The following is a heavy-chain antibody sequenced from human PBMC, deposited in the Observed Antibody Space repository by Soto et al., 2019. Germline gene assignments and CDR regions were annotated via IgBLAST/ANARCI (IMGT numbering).Heavy chain of an antibody. J-gene: IGHJ4*02. CDR1: GFTFSSYA. Sequence: EVQLLESGGGLVQPGGSLRLSCAASGFTFSSYAMSWVRQAPGKGLEWVSAISGSGGSTYYADSVKGRFTISRDNSKNTLYLQMNSLRAEDTAVYYCARGVLWFGELLYYFDYWGQGTLVTVSS. V-gene: IGHV3-23*01. CDR2: ISGSGGST. D-gene: IGHD3-10*01. CDR3: ARGVLWFGELLYYFDY.